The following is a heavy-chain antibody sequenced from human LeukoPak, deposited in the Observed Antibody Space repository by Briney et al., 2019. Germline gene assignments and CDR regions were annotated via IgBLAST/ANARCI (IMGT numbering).Heavy chain of an antibody. CDR1: GGSISSGSYY. Sequence: PSQTLSLTCTVSGGSISSGSYYWSWIRQPAGKGLEWIGRIYTSGSTDYNPSLKSRVTISLDTSKNQFSLKPSSVTAADTAVYYCARGYCSGGTCYLYFDYWGQGTLVTVSS. J-gene: IGHJ4*02. CDR2: IYTSGST. V-gene: IGHV4-61*02. D-gene: IGHD2-15*01. CDR3: ARGYCSGGTCYLYFDY.